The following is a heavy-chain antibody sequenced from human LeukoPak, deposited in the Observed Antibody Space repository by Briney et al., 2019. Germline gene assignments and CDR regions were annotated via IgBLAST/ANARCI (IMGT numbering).Heavy chain of an antibody. CDR3: ASIGGLAARSYYYYIDV. D-gene: IGHD6-6*01. CDR2: IIPIFGTA. V-gene: IGHV1-69*13. Sequence: SVKVSCKASGGTFSSYAISWLRQAPGQGLEWMGGIIPIFGTANYAQKFQGRVTITADESTSTAYMELSSLRSEDTAVYYCASIGGLAARSYYYYIDVWGKGTTVTVSS. CDR1: GGTFSSYA. J-gene: IGHJ6*03.